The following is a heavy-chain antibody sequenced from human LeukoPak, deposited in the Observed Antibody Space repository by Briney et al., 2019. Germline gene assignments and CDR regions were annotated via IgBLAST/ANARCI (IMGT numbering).Heavy chain of an antibody. CDR3: AKDRVVMATIWYYFDY. D-gene: IGHD5-24*01. V-gene: IGHV3-21*01. J-gene: IGHJ4*02. CDR1: GFTFSSYS. Sequence: GGSLRLSCAASGFTFSSYSMNWVRQAPGKGLEWVSSISGSSSYIYYADSVKGRFTISRDNAKNSLYLQMNSLRAEDTAVYYCAKDRVVMATIWYYFDYWGQGTLVTVSS. CDR2: ISGSSSYI.